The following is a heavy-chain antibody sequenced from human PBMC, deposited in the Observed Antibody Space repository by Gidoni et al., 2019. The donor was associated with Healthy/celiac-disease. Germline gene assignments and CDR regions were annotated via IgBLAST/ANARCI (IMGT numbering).Heavy chain of an antibody. Sequence: EVQLVESGGGLVQPGGSLRLPCAASGFTFSSYAMHWVRQAPGKGLEYVSAISSNGGSTYYENSVKGRFTISRDNSKNTLYLQMGSLRAEDMAVYYCAREGSFDAFDIWGQGTMVTVSS. V-gene: IGHV3-64*01. CDR1: GFTFSSYA. CDR2: ISSNGGST. D-gene: IGHD6-13*01. CDR3: AREGSFDAFDI. J-gene: IGHJ3*02.